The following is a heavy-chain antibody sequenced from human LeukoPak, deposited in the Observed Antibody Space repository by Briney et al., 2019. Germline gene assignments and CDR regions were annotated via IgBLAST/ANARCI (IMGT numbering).Heavy chain of an antibody. Sequence: SETLSLTCTVSGGSISSYYWSWIRQPPGKGLEWIGEINHSGSTNYNPSLKSRVTISVDTSKNQFSLKLSSVTAADTAVYYCARIGTTVRLDYWGQGTLVTVSS. CDR2: INHSGST. D-gene: IGHD4-17*01. CDR1: GGSISSYY. V-gene: IGHV4-34*01. CDR3: ARIGTTVRLDY. J-gene: IGHJ4*02.